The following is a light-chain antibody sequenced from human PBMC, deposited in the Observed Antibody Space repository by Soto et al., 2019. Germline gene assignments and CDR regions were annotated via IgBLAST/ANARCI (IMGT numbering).Light chain of an antibody. CDR3: RQYGRSLEFA. CDR1: QSVDSY. CDR2: DAS. Sequence: IVLTQSPAILAFSPGDRATLSCRASQSVDSYLAWYQQKVGQAPRLLIYDASNRATGIPARFSGSGSGTDFTLTISRLEPEDFAVYYCRQYGRSLEFAVGGGTKVDIK. J-gene: IGKJ4*01. V-gene: IGKV3-11*01.